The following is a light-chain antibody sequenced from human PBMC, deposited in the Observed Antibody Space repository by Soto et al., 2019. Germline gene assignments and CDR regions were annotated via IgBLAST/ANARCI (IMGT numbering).Light chain of an antibody. J-gene: IGLJ2*01. CDR1: SSDVGGYNY. Sequence: QSALTQPRSVSGSPGQSVTISCTGTSSDVGGYNYVSWYQQHPGKAPKLMIYDVSQRPSGVPDRFSGSKSGNMASLTISGLQAEDEADSYCCSYAGTYPHVVFGGGTKLTVL. CDR2: DVS. V-gene: IGLV2-11*01. CDR3: CSYAGTYPHVV.